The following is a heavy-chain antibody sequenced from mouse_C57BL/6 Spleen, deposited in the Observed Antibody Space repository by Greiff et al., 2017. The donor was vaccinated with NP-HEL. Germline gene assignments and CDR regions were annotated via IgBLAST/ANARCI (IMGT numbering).Heavy chain of an antibody. CDR1: GFSLTSYG. CDR2: IWSGGST. D-gene: IGHD2-1*01. J-gene: IGHJ4*01. CDR3: ASPIYYGNLYAMDY. V-gene: IGHV2-2*01. Sequence: VQGVESGPGLVQPSQSLSITCTVSGFSLTSYGVHWVRQSPGKGLEWLGVIWSGGSTDYNAAFISRLSISKDNSKSQVFFKMNSLQADDTAIYYCASPIYYGNLYAMDYWGQGTSVTVSS.